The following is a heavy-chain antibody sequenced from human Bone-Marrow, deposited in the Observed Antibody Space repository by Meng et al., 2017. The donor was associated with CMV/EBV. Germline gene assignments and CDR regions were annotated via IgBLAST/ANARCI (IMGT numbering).Heavy chain of an antibody. CDR3: ARTQIAVEAGGTKTKYYFYGLDV. Sequence: ASVKVSCKASGYTFTNYDINWVRQATGQGLEWMGWMNPNSGNTGYAHKFQGRVSMTRDTSTSTAYMELSSLRSEDTAVYYCARTQIAVEAGGTKTKYYFYGLDVWGQGTTVTV. CDR1: GYTFTNYD. D-gene: IGHD1/OR15-1a*01. CDR2: MNPNSGNT. V-gene: IGHV1-8*01. J-gene: IGHJ6*02.